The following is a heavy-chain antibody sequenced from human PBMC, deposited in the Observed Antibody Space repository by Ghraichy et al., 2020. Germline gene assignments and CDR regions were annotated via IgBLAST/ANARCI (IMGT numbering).Heavy chain of an antibody. CDR2: IWYDGSNK. CDR3: ARDFSADTATSDY. V-gene: IGHV3-33*01. CDR1: GFTFSSYG. Sequence: GESLNISCAASGFTFSSYGMHWVRQAPGKGLEWVAVIWYDGSNKYYADSVKGRFTISRDNSKNTLYLQMNSLRAEDTAVYYCARDFSADTATSDYWGQGTLVTVSS. J-gene: IGHJ4*02. D-gene: IGHD5-18*01.